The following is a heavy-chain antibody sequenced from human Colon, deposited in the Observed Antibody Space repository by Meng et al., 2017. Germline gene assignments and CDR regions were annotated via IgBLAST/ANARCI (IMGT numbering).Heavy chain of an antibody. D-gene: IGHD2-2*01. CDR1: GYTFTSYY. CDR2: MNPNSGNT. Sequence: VQRVGPGADVDKPGASVKVTCKASGYTFTSYYINWVRQATGQGLEWMGWMNPNSGNTGYAQKFQGRVTMTRNTSISTAYMELSSLRSEDTAVYYCARRYCSSTSCSRKWFDPWGQGTLVTVSS. J-gene: IGHJ5*02. V-gene: IGHV1-8*01. CDR3: ARRYCSSTSCSRKWFDP.